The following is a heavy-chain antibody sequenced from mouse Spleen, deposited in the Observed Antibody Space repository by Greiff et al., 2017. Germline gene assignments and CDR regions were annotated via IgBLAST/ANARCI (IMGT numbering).Heavy chain of an antibody. CDR1: GFTFSDYG. J-gene: IGHJ4*01. CDR2: ISSGSSTI. Sequence: EVKLMESGGGLVKPGGSLKLSCAASGFTFSDYGMHWVRQAPEKGLEWVAYISSGSSTIYYADTVKGRFTISRDNAKNTLFLQMTSLRSEDTAMYYCARMDYSNFYYAMDYWGQGTSVTVSS. D-gene: IGHD2-5*01. CDR3: ARMDYSNFYYAMDY. V-gene: IGHV5-17*01.